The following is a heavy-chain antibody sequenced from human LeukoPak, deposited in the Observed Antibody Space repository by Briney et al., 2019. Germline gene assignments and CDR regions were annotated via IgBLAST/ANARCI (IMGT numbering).Heavy chain of an antibody. V-gene: IGHV3-30*04. Sequence: GGSLRLSCAASGFTFSSYAMHWVRQAPGKGLEWVAVISYDGSNKYYADSVKGRFTISRDNSKNTLYLQMNSLRAEDTAVYYCARDHQVVVVAATRYYGMDVWGQGTTVTVSS. CDR3: ARDHQVVVVAATRYYGMDV. CDR1: GFTFSSYA. CDR2: ISYDGSNK. D-gene: IGHD2-15*01. J-gene: IGHJ6*02.